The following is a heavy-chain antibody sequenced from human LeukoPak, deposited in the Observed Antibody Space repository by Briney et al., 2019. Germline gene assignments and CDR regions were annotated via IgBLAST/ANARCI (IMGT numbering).Heavy chain of an antibody. CDR2: INPNSGGT. V-gene: IGHV1-2*02. CDR3: ARDLEGYHYGSGNYPQ. Sequence: ASTKVSCKASGYTFTGYYIHWLRQAPGQGLEWMGFINPNSGGTNYAQKFQGRVTMTRDMSISTAYMELSSLTSDDTAVYYCARDLEGYHYGSGNYPQWGQGTLITVSS. D-gene: IGHD3-10*01. J-gene: IGHJ4*02. CDR1: GYTFTGYY.